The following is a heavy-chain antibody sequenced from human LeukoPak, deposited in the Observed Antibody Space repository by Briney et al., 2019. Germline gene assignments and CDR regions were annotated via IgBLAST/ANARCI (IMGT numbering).Heavy chain of an antibody. CDR3: ARSGHYYGSGSYYRY. D-gene: IGHD3-10*01. Sequence: SETLSLTCAVYGGSFSGYYWSWIRQPPGKGLEWIGEINHSGSTNYNPSLKSRVTISVDTSKNQFSLKLSSVTAADTAVYYCARSGHYYGSGSYYRYWGQGTLVTVSS. V-gene: IGHV4-34*01. CDR2: INHSGST. CDR1: GGSFSGYY. J-gene: IGHJ4*02.